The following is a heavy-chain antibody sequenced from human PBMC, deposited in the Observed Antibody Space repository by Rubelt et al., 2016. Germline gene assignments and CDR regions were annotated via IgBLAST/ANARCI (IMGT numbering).Heavy chain of an antibody. J-gene: IGHJ4*02. CDR3: ARDLIVVPAEDPGDY. CDR1: GFTFSSYG. Sequence: GGGVVQPGRSLRLSCAASGFTFSSYGMHWVRQAPGKGLEWVAVIWYDGSNKYYADSVKGRFTISRDNAKNSLYLQMNSLRAEDTAVYYCARDLIVVPAEDPGDYWGQGTLVTVSS. V-gene: IGHV3-33*01. CDR2: IWYDGSNK. D-gene: IGHD2-2*01.